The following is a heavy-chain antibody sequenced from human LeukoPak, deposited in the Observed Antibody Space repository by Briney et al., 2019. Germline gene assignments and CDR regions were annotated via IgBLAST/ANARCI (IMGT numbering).Heavy chain of an antibody. Sequence: SETLSLTCTVSGGSISSYYWSWIRQPPGKGLEWIGYIHYSGRTNYNPSLKSRVSISVDTSKNRFSLKLTSVTAADTAVYYCARLSPLGQTGNSYYHALDVWGQGTTVTVSS. D-gene: IGHD1-26*01. CDR1: GGSISSYY. CDR2: IHYSGRT. CDR3: ARLSPLGQTGNSYYHALDV. J-gene: IGHJ6*02. V-gene: IGHV4-59*01.